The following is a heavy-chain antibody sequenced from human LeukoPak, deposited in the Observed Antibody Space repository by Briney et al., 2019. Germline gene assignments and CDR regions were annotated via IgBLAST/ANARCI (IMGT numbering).Heavy chain of an antibody. D-gene: IGHD1-26*01. J-gene: IGHJ3*02. Sequence: ASVKVSCKASGYTFTSYAMHWVRQAPGQRLEWMGRINAGNGNTKYSQKFQGRVTVTADESTSTAYMELSSLRSEDTAVYYCARVERATGAFDIWGQGTMVTVSS. V-gene: IGHV1-3*01. CDR1: GYTFTSYA. CDR3: ARVERATGAFDI. CDR2: INAGNGNT.